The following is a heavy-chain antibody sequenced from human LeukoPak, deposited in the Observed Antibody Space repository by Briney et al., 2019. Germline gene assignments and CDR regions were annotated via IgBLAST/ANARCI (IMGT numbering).Heavy chain of an antibody. J-gene: IGHJ4*02. Sequence: GASVKVSCKASGGTFSSYAISWVRQAPGQGLEWMGGIIPIFGTANYAQKFQGRVTITADESTSTAYMELSSLRSEDTAVYYCARASPYYYDSSGYYYLFDYWGQGTLVTVSS. CDR1: GGTFSSYA. CDR2: IIPIFGTA. CDR3: ARASPYYYDSSGYYYLFDY. D-gene: IGHD3-22*01. V-gene: IGHV1-69*13.